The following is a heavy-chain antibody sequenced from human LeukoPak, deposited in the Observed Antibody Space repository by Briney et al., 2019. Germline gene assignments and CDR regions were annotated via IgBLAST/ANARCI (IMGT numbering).Heavy chain of an antibody. CDR3: ARDSGFGIASLGF. CDR1: GFAFTTYT. D-gene: IGHD6-13*01. CDR2: SSGTSDYI. J-gene: IGHJ4*02. V-gene: IGHV3-21*01. Sequence: PGGSLRLSCAASGFAFTTYTIPWVRQAPGKGLEWVASSSGTSDYIYYADSVKGRFTISRDNAKSSLYLRMSSLRVEDTAVYYCARDSGFGIASLGFWGQGTLVTVSS.